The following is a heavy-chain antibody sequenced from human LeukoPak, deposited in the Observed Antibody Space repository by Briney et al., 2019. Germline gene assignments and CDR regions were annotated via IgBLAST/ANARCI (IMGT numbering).Heavy chain of an antibody. D-gene: IGHD5-18*01. Sequence: SETLSLTCTVSGGSVSSGSYYWSWIRQPPGKGLEWIGYIYYSGSTNYNPSLKSRVTISVDTSKNQFSLKLSSVTAADTAVYYCARDRDTAMAPGAFDIWGQGTMVTVSS. V-gene: IGHV4-61*01. CDR1: GGSVSSGSYY. CDR3: ARDRDTAMAPGAFDI. J-gene: IGHJ3*02. CDR2: IYYSGST.